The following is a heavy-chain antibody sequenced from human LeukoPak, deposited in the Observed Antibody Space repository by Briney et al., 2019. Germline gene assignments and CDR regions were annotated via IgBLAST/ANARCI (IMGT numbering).Heavy chain of an antibody. CDR2: IYSGGST. D-gene: IGHD3-10*01. CDR1: GFTVSSNY. V-gene: IGHV3-53*01. Sequence: GGSLRLSCAASGFTVSSNYMSWVRQAPGKGLEWVSVIYSGGSTYYADSVKGRFTISRDNSKNTLYLQMNSLRAEDTAVYYRARDAGANYYYYGMDVWGQGTTVTVSS. CDR3: ARDAGANYYYYGMDV. J-gene: IGHJ6*02.